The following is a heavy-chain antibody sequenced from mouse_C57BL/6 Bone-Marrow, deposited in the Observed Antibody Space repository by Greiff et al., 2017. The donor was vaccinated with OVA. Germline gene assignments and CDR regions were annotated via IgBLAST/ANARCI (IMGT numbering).Heavy chain of an antibody. CDR1: GYTFTDYN. D-gene: IGHD2-1*01. CDR2: INPNNGGT. V-gene: IGHV1-22*01. Sequence: EVQLQQSGPELVKPGASVKMSCKASGYTFTDYNMHWVKQSHGKSLEWIGYINPNNGGTSYNQKFKGKATLTVNKSSSTAYMELRSLTSEDSAVYYCARWEAYGNYLYYLDYWGQGTTLTVSS. CDR3: ARWEAYGNYLYYLDY. J-gene: IGHJ2*01.